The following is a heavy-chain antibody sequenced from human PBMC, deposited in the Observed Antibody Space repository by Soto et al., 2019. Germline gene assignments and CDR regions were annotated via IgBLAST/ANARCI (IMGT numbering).Heavy chain of an antibody. CDR2: INAYNGNT. CDR1: GYSFPSST. D-gene: IGHD4-17*01. Sequence: QVQLVQSGAEVKRPGASVKVSCKASGYSFPSSTISWVRQAPGQGLEWMGRINAYNGNTKYTQKLQSRFTMTTDTSTSTAYMELENLRSDDTAMYFCAIANYGDNDYWGQGTLVTVSS. CDR3: AIANYGDNDY. J-gene: IGHJ4*02. V-gene: IGHV1-18*01.